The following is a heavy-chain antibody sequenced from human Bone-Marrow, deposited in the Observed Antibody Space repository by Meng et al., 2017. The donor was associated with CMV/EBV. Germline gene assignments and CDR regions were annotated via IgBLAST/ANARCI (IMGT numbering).Heavy chain of an antibody. CDR3: AKDSPQRGEWDGYYRAYYYYYGMDV. D-gene: IGHD3-3*01. V-gene: IGHV3-9*01. Sequence: SLKISCAASGFRFDDYAMHWVRQGPGKGLEWVSGISWNSDSIGYADSVKGRFTISRDKAKKSLYLQMNSLRAEDTALYYCAKDSPQRGEWDGYYRAYYYYYGMDVWGQGTTVTVSS. CDR2: ISWNSDSI. CDR1: GFRFDDYA. J-gene: IGHJ6*02.